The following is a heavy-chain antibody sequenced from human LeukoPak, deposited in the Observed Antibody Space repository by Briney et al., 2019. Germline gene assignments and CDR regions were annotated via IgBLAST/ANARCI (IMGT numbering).Heavy chain of an antibody. CDR2: INHSGST. J-gene: IGHJ4*02. V-gene: IGHV4-34*01. CDR3: ARRNGGYSYGSHFDY. CDR1: GGSFSGYD. D-gene: IGHD5-18*01. Sequence: PSETLSLTCAVYGGSFSGYDWSWIRQPPGKGLEWIGEINHSGSTNYNPSLKSRVTISVDTSENQISLKLSSVTAADTAVYYCARRNGGYSYGSHFDYWGQGTLVTVSS.